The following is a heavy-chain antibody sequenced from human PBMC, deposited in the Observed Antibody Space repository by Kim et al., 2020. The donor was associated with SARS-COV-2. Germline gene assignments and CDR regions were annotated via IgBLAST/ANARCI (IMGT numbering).Heavy chain of an antibody. CDR3: ARAVLGSSRHPHFDS. V-gene: IGHV3-48*03. D-gene: IGHD6-13*01. J-gene: IGHJ4*02. CDR2: IGSDDDGPI. CDR1: GFTFNSYE. Sequence: GGSLRLSCAASGFTFNSYEMIWVRQVPGKGLEWISYIGSDDDGPIFYADSVKGRVTISRDNAKGSVYLQLNSLRVEDTAVYFCARAVLGSSRHPHFDSWGRGVLVSVSS.